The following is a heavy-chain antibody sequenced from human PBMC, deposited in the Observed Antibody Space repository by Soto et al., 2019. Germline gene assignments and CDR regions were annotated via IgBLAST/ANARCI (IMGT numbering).Heavy chain of an antibody. CDR2: IIPILGIA. CDR1: GGTFSSYT. D-gene: IGHD2-15*01. V-gene: IGHV1-69*08. J-gene: IGHJ6*02. Sequence: QVQLVQSGAEVKKPGSSVKVSCKASGGTFSSYTISWVRQAPGQGLEWMGRIIPILGIADYAQNFRGRVTITADKSTSTAYMELSSLRSEDTAVYYCAREQVILGTYGMDVWGQGTTVTVSS. CDR3: AREQVILGTYGMDV.